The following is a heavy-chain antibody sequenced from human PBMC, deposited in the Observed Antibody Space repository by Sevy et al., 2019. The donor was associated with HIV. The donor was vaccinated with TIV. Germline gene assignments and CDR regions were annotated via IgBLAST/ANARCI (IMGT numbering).Heavy chain of an antibody. V-gene: IGHV3-21*01. Sequence: GGSLRLSCAASGFTFSSYIINWVRQAPGKGLEWVSSISNTGIYIYYADSVKGRFTISRDNAKNSLYLQMNSLRAEDTAVYYFARYEEDTTLVNAFDIWGQGTMVTVSS. CDR3: ARYEEDTTLVNAFDI. CDR2: ISNTGIYI. CDR1: GFTFSSYI. D-gene: IGHD5-18*01. J-gene: IGHJ3*02.